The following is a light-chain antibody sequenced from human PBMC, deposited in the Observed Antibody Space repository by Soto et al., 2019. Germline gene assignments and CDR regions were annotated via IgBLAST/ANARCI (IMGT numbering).Light chain of an antibody. V-gene: IGKV1-5*01. Sequence: DIQMTQSPSSLSASVGDRVTITCRASQSISGYLNWYQQKPGKAPKLLIFDASSLEGGVPSRFSGSGSGTEFTLTISSLQPDDLATYHCQQYSGYSRTFGQGTKVDIK. CDR2: DAS. CDR3: QQYSGYSRT. J-gene: IGKJ1*01. CDR1: QSISGY.